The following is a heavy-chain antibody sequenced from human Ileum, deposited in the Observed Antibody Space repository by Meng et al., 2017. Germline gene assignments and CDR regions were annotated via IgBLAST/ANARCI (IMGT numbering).Heavy chain of an antibody. CDR3: ARDYCSSTTCALDY. D-gene: IGHD2-2*01. J-gene: IGHJ4*02. V-gene: IGHV4-30-4*01. CDR2: IYSSGPT. Sequence: QVQLQESGPGLVKPSQTLSLTCTVSGGLTNSGDYFWSWIRQPPGKALELIGYIYSSGPTYYSPSLRSRVTISVDTSKNQFSLKLSSVTAADTAVYYCARDYCSSTTCALDYWGQGTLVTVSS. CDR1: GGLTNSGDYF.